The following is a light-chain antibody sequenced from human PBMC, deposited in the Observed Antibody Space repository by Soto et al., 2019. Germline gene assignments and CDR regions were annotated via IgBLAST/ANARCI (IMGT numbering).Light chain of an antibody. V-gene: IGKV1-27*01. CDR3: QKYNSAPYT. J-gene: IGKJ2*01. CDR1: QGLSNY. CDR2: TAS. Sequence: DIQMTQSPSSLSASVGDRVTITCRASQGLSNYLASYQQKPGKVPPLLIYTASTLQLGVPSRFSGSGSWTDFSLTISSLQAEDVATYYWQKYNSAPYTVGQGTKLE.